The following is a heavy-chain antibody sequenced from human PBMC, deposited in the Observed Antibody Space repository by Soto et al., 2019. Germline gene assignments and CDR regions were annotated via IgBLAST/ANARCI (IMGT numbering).Heavy chain of an antibody. D-gene: IGHD1-26*01. Sequence: QVQLVQSGAEVKKPGSSVKVSCKASGGTFSSYTISWVRQAPGQGLEWMGRIIPILGIANYAQKFQGRVTTTADKSTSTAYMELSSLRSEDTAVYYCASRVVGAYDAFDIWGQGTMVTVSS. CDR3: ASRVVGAYDAFDI. V-gene: IGHV1-69*02. J-gene: IGHJ3*02. CDR2: IIPILGIA. CDR1: GGTFSSYT.